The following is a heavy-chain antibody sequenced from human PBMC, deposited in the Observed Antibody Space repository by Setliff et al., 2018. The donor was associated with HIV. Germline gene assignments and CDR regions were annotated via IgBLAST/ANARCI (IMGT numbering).Heavy chain of an antibody. CDR3: ARDHTSGSLDF. CDR2: IYYRGST. Sequence: PSETLSLTCTVSGGSISSHYWSWIRQPPGKGLEWIGYIYYRGSTNYNPSLKSRVTISADTSNNQFSLRLTSMTAADTAVYYCARDHTSGSLDFWGQGTLVTVS. CDR1: GGSISSHY. D-gene: IGHD3-10*01. J-gene: IGHJ4*02. V-gene: IGHV4-59*11.